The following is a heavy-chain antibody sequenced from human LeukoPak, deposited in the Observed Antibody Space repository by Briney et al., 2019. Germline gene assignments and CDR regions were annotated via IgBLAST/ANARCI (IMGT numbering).Heavy chain of an antibody. CDR1: GGSFSGYY. D-gene: IGHD3-22*01. V-gene: IGHV4-34*01. J-gene: IGHJ4*02. CDR3: ARGGYYDSSGYSVFDY. Sequence: TSETLSLTCAVYGGSFSGYYWSWIRQPPGKGLEWIGEINHSGSTNYNPSLKSRVNISIDTSKNQFSLKLSSVTAADTAVYYCARGGYYDSSGYSVFDYWGQGTLVTVSS. CDR2: INHSGST.